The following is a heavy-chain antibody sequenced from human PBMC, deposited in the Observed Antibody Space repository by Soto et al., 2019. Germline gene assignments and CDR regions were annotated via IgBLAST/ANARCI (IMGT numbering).Heavy chain of an antibody. V-gene: IGHV3-73*02. D-gene: IGHD1-26*01. CDR3: SSTTPTYSRSERYPDNYGRDV. Sequence: EVQLVESGGGLLQPGWSLKLSCVASGFNFSGSAVHWVRQASGKGLEWVGHIRRRHNTYATTSAASVQGRYTMARDDSKNTASLQMNSLKHEDTAVYYCSSTTPTYSRSERYPDNYGRDVVGQGPTVIVS. CDR1: GFNFSGSA. CDR2: IRRRHNTYAT. J-gene: IGHJ6*02.